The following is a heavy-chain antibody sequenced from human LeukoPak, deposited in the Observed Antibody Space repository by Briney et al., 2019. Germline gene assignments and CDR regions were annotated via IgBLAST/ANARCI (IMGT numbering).Heavy chain of an antibody. D-gene: IGHD3-22*01. J-gene: IGHJ4*02. CDR2: IYTSGST. V-gene: IGHV4-4*07. CDR1: GGSISSYY. Sequence: PSETLSLTCTVSGGSISSYYWSWIRQPAGKGLEWIGRIYTSGSTNYNPSLKSRVTMSVDTSKNRFSLKLSSVTAADTAVYYCARVRADGDSSGYYYRWGYFDYWGQGTLVTVSS. CDR3: ARVRADGDSSGYYYRWGYFDY.